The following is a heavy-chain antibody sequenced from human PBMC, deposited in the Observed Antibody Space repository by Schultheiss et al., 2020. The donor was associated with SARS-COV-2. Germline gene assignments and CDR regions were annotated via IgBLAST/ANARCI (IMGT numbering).Heavy chain of an antibody. Sequence: GRSLRLSCAASGFTFSSYSMNWVRQAPGKGLEWVSSISSSSSYIYYADSVKGRFTISRDNAKNSLYLQMNSLRAEDTAVYYCARDKGYCSSTRGLRQIYYYYYGMDVWGQGTTVTVSS. CDR3: ARDKGYCSSTRGLRQIYYYYYGMDV. V-gene: IGHV3-21*01. J-gene: IGHJ6*02. CDR2: ISSSSSYI. CDR1: GFTFSSYS. D-gene: IGHD2-2*01.